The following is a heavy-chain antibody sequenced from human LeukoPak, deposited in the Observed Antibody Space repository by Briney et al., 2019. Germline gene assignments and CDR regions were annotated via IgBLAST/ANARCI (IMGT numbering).Heavy chain of an antibody. J-gene: IGHJ4*02. CDR1: GYTFTSYG. D-gene: IGHD5-24*01. V-gene: IGHV1-18*01. Sequence: GASVKVSCKASGYTFTSYGISWVRQAPGQGLEWMGWISTYNGNTNYAQKLQGRATMTTDTSTSTAYMELRSLRSDDTAVYYCARGRRDGYNWPYYFDYWGQGTLVTVSS. CDR3: ARGRRDGYNWPYYFDY. CDR2: ISTYNGNT.